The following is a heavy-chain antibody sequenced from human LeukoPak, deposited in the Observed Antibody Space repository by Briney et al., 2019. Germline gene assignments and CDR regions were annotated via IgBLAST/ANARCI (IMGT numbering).Heavy chain of an antibody. CDR3: ARDHSYYDSGSYSNVDY. J-gene: IGHJ4*02. Sequence: ASVKVSCTASGYTFTAYYMHWVRQAPGQGLEWMGWINPNSGGTNYAQKFQGRVTMTRDTSSGTAYMELSRLRSDDTAVYYCARDHSYYDSGSYSNVDYWGQGTLVTVSS. CDR2: INPNSGGT. D-gene: IGHD3-10*01. V-gene: IGHV1-2*02. CDR1: GYTFTAYY.